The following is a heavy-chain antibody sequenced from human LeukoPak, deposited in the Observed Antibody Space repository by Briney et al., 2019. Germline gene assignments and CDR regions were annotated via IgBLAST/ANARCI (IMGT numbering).Heavy chain of an antibody. J-gene: IGHJ4*02. D-gene: IGHD6-19*01. CDR3: ARRLSGGWDDTFDY. CDR2: MTPNSGNT. Sequence: ASVELSGNASGYTFTSYDINGGRQATGQGREGMRGMTPNSGNTGYAQKFKGRVTMTRNTSISTAYMELSSLRSEDKAVYYCARRLSGGWDDTFDYWGQGTLVTVSS. V-gene: IGHV1-8*01. CDR1: GYTFTSYD.